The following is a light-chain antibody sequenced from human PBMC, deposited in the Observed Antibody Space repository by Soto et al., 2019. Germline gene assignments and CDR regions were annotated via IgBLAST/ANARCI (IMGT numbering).Light chain of an antibody. CDR1: HDIRNS. V-gene: IGKV1-33*01. CDR3: QPEQKPPIT. Sequence: DLPMTQSPSSLSTSVGDRVIVTCQASHDIRNSLNWFQQKEGKAPRLLIYGGSNLEIGVPTRFRGSGSGTDFTLTISSLHPEDVATYYYQPEQKPPITFGQGTRLDI. CDR2: GGS. J-gene: IGKJ5*01.